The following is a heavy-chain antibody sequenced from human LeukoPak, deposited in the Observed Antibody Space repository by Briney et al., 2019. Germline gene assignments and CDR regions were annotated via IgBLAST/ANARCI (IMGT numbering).Heavy chain of an antibody. CDR1: GFTFSSYE. CDR3: ARGPRAVAGFDY. D-gene: IGHD6-19*01. V-gene: IGHV3-48*03. J-gene: IGHJ4*02. Sequence: GGSLRLSCAASGFTFSSYEMNWVRQAPGKGLEWVSYISSSGSTIYYADSVKGRFTISRDNAKNSLYLQMNSLRAEDTAVYYCARGPRAVAGFDYWGQGALVTVSS. CDR2: ISSSGSTI.